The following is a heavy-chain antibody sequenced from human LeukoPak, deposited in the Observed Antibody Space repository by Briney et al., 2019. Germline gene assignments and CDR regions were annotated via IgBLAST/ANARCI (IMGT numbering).Heavy chain of an antibody. CDR3: ARGIAHIVVVTAMEGAFDI. Sequence: SVKVSCKASGGTFSSYAISWVRQAPGQGLEWMGGIIPIFGTANYAQKFQGRVTITTDESTSTAYMELSSPRSEDTAVYYCARGIAHIVVVTAMEGAFDIWGQETMVTVSS. D-gene: IGHD2-21*02. J-gene: IGHJ3*02. CDR1: GGTFSSYA. CDR2: IIPIFGTA. V-gene: IGHV1-69*05.